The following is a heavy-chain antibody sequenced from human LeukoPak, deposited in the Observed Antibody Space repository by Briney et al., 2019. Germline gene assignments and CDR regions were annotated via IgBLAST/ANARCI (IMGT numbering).Heavy chain of an antibody. CDR1: GFTFSSYA. J-gene: IGHJ6*02. CDR3: ANRLVLKQAAYYYGMDV. Sequence: GGSLRLSCAASGFTFSSYAMSWVRQAPGKGQEWVSAISGSGGSTYYADSVKGRFTISRDNSKNTLYLQMNSLRAEDTAVYYCANRLVLKQAAYYYGMDVWGQGTTVTVSS. V-gene: IGHV3-23*01. D-gene: IGHD3-9*01. CDR2: ISGSGGST.